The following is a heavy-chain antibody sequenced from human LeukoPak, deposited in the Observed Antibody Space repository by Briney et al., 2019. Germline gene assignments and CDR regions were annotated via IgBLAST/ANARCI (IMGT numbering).Heavy chain of an antibody. CDR3: AREGCGGDCYSYYYYGMDV. Sequence: GGSLRLSCAASGFTFNTYTMNWVRQAPGKGLEWDSSISSSSSYIYYADSVKGRFTISRDNAKNSLYLQMNSLRAEDTAVYYCAREGCGGDCYSYYYYGMDVWGQGTTVTVSS. J-gene: IGHJ6*02. V-gene: IGHV3-21*01. CDR2: ISSSSSYI. CDR1: GFTFNTYT. D-gene: IGHD2-21*02.